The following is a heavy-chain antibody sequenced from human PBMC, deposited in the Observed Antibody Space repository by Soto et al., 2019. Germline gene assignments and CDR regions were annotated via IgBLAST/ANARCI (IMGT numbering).Heavy chain of an antibody. D-gene: IGHD2-15*01. CDR1: GYPFSSYG. V-gene: IGHV3-30*03. Sequence: QVQLVESGGGVVQPGRALRLSCAASGYPFSSYGMHWFHQAQGKVMEWVALIAYDGSNKFYADSVKGRFTISRDNSKNTLYLQMSSLSAEDTAVYYCAGGQYYFHYCGQGTVVSVSS. CDR2: IAYDGSNK. J-gene: IGHJ4*02. CDR3: AGGQYYFHY.